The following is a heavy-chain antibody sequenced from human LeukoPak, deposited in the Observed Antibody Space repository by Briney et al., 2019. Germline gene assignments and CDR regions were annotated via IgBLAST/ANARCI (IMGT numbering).Heavy chain of an antibody. D-gene: IGHD7-27*01. CDR2: IHPNDDST. J-gene: IGHJ4*02. V-gene: IGHV5-51*01. CDR1: GYGFASYW. CDR3: ARHNNWGFDY. Sequence: GESLKISCKVSGYGFASYWIGWVRQVSEKGLEWMGIIHPNDDSTIYSPSFQGQVTISADKSISTAYLQWSTLKASDTAIYYCARHNNWGFDYWDRGTLVTVSS.